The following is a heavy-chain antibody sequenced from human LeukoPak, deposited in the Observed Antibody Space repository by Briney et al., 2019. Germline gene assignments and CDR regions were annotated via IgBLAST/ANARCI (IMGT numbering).Heavy chain of an antibody. J-gene: IGHJ4*02. V-gene: IGHV4-39*01. D-gene: IGHD3-22*01. Sequence: SGTLSLTCTVSGGSISSSSYYWGWIRQPPGKGLEWIGSIYYSGSTYYNPSLKSRVTISADTSKNQFSLKLSSVTAADTAVYYCARSYYYYDSSGYYSPGGFDYWGQGTLVTVSS. CDR3: ARSYYYYDSSGYYSPGGFDY. CDR1: GGSISSSSYY. CDR2: IYYSGST.